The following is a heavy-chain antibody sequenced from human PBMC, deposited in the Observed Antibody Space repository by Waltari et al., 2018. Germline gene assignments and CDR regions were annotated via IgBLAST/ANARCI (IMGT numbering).Heavy chain of an antibody. CDR1: GFSFSSYY. D-gene: IGHD2-21*01. Sequence: QVQLVESGGGVVQPGRSLRLSCAASGFSFSSYYIHWVRQAPGKGLEWVAVISYDGSKKYYADSVRGRFTISRDNSKNTMYLQLNSLGTEDTAVYYCAKSLRAYCDGDCLGPSDYWGQGTLVTVSS. V-gene: IGHV3-30*18. CDR3: AKSLRAYCDGDCLGPSDY. CDR2: ISYDGSKK. J-gene: IGHJ4*02.